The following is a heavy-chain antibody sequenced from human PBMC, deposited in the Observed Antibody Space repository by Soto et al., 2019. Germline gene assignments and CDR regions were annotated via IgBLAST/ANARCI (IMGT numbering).Heavy chain of an antibody. CDR3: ASDPIAVAGKGY. CDR2: INHSGST. D-gene: IGHD6-19*01. J-gene: IGHJ4*02. CDR1: GGSFSGYY. Sequence: PSETLSLTCAVYGGSFSGYYWSWIRQPPGKGLEWIGEINHSGSTNYNPSLKSRVTISVDTSKNQFSLKLSSVTAADTAVYYCASDPIAVAGKGYWGQGTLVTVSS. V-gene: IGHV4-34*01.